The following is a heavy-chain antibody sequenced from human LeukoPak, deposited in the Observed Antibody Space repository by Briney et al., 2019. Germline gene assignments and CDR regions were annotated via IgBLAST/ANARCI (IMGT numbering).Heavy chain of an antibody. CDR3: ARDTGKNGYPDY. V-gene: IGHV4-4*07. Sequence: KPSETLSLTCTVSGGSISSYYWSWIRQPAGKAPEWIGRIYSSGIINYNPSLKSRVTMSLDNSKNQLSLKLSYVTAADTAVYYCARDTGKNGYPDYWGQGTLVTVSS. CDR1: GGSISSYY. CDR2: IYSSGII. J-gene: IGHJ4*02. D-gene: IGHD3-22*01.